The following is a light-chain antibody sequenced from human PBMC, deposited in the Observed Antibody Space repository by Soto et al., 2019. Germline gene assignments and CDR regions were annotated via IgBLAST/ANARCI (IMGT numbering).Light chain of an antibody. Sequence: DIQMTQSPSSLSASVGDRVTITCRASQSISSYLHWYQQKPGKAPKLLIYAASSLQSGVPSRFSGSGSGRSFTFTISSLQPEDIATYYCQQCDDFITFGGGTRIEIK. CDR2: AAS. CDR1: QSISSY. CDR3: QQCDDFIT. V-gene: IGKV1-39*01. J-gene: IGKJ4*01.